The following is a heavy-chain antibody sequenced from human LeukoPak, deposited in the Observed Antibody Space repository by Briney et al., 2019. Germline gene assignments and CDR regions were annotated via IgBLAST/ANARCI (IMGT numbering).Heavy chain of an antibody. J-gene: IGHJ3*02. CDR3: TTDNIVGAHDAFDI. CDR1: GFTFSNAW. CDR2: IKSKTDGGTT. V-gene: IGHV3-15*01. D-gene: IGHD1-26*01. Sequence: PGGSLRLSCAASGFTFSNAWMSWVRQAPGEGLEWGCHIKSKTDGGTTDYAAPVKGRFTISRDDSKNTLYLQMNSLKTEDTAVYYCTTDNIVGAHDAFDIWGQGTMVTVSS.